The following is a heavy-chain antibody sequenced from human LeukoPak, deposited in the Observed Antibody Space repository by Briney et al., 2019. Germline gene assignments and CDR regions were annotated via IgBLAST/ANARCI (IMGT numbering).Heavy chain of an antibody. V-gene: IGHV1-69*04. CDR2: IIPILGIA. CDR1: GGTFSSYA. D-gene: IGHD4-23*01. Sequence: ASVKVSCKASGGTFSSYAISWVRQAPGQGLEWMGRIIPILGIANYAQKFQGRVTITADKSTSTAYMELSSLRSEDTAVYYCNYYGGNRIDYWGQGTLVTVSS. CDR3: NYYGGNRIDY. J-gene: IGHJ4*02.